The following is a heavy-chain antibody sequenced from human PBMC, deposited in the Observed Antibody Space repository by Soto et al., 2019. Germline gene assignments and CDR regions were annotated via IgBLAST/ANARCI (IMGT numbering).Heavy chain of an antibody. CDR3: ARTVLGPDLLADSFVDYYYYMDV. J-gene: IGHJ6*03. D-gene: IGHD3-9*01. V-gene: IGHV4-59*08. CDR2: VYYTGST. CDR1: GGSISSYY. Sequence: SETLSLTCTVSGGSISSYYWSWIRQPPGKGLEWIGYVYYTGSTNYNPSLKRRVTLSADSSRGQFSLRLNSVTAADTAVYYCARTVLGPDLLADSFVDYYYYMDVWGQGTTVTVSS.